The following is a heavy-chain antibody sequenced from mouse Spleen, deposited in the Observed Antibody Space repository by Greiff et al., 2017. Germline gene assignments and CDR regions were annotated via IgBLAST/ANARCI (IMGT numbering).Heavy chain of an antibody. CDR2: INPSTGGT. CDR3: ARRYYGFAY. J-gene: IGHJ3*01. V-gene: IGHV1-42*01. D-gene: IGHD1-1*01. CDR1: GYSFTGYY. Sequence: VQLQQSGPELVKPGASVKISCKASGYSFTGYYMNWVKQSPEKSLEWIGEINPSTGGTTYNQKFKAKATLTVDKSSSTAYMQLKSLTSEDSAVYYCARRYYGFAYWGQGTLVTVSA.